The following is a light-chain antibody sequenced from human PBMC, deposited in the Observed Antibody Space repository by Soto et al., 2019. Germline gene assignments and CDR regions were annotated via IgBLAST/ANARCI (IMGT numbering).Light chain of an antibody. J-gene: IGKJ4*01. CDR2: AAS. CDR1: EGVRNY. V-gene: IGKV1-9*01. Sequence: IQLTQSPSSLSASVGDRATITCRASEGVRNYLAWYQQKPGKGPKLLIYAASTLQSGVPSRFSGSGSGTDFTLTISSLQPEDFATYYCQQLNTYALTFGGGTKVEIK. CDR3: QQLNTYALT.